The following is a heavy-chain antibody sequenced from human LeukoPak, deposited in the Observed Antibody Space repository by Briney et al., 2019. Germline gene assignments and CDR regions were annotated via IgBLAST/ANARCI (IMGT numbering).Heavy chain of an antibody. D-gene: IGHD3-10*01. J-gene: IGHJ6*02. V-gene: IGHV3-53*01. CDR2: VESGGDT. Sequence: GGSRRPSVAASGFSATSNNINGFRRAPGRGRGWVLVVESGGDTSYANSVKGRFTVSRDIFQNTLYLQMNNLRAEDTAVYYCARVGSYYDMDVWGQGTTVTVSS. CDR1: GFSATSNN. CDR3: ARVGSYYDMDV.